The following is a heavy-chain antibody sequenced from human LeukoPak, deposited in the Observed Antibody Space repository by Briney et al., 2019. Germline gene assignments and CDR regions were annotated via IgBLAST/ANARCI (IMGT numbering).Heavy chain of an antibody. CDR3: AKGRDKYQLLSKNWFDP. J-gene: IGHJ5*02. V-gene: IGHV3-9*01. CDR2: IRWNSGSI. D-gene: IGHD2-2*01. CDR1: GFTFDDYA. Sequence: GGSLRLSCAASGFTFDDYAMHWVRQAPGKGLEWVSGIRWNSGSIGYADSVKGRFTISRDNAKNSLYLQMNSLRAEDTALYYCAKGRDKYQLLSKNWFDPWGQGTLVTVSS.